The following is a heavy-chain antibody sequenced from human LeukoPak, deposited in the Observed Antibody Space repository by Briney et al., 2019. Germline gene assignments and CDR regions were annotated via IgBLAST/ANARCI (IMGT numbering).Heavy chain of an antibody. V-gene: IGHV3-30*02. CDR3: AKDLRGYCSGGSCYSFDY. CDR2: IRYDGSNK. Sequence: GGSLRLSCAASGLTFSSYGMHWVRQAPGKGLEWVAFIRYDGSNKYYADSVKGRFTISRDNSKNTLYLQMNSLRAEDTAVYYCAKDLRGYCSGGSCYSFDYWGQGTLVTVSS. D-gene: IGHD2-15*01. CDR1: GLTFSSYG. J-gene: IGHJ4*02.